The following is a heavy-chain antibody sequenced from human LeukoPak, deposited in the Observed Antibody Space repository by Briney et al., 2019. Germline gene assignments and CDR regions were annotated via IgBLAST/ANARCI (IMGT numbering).Heavy chain of an antibody. CDR3: ARDNAGLVKHLDAFDL. CDR1: GFTFSIYA. J-gene: IGHJ3*01. D-gene: IGHD1-26*01. CDR2: IWNDGTNT. Sequence: GGSLRLSCAASGFTFSIYAMHWVRQAPGKGLEWVAVIWNDGTNTYYGDSVKGLFTISRDNSKNTVYLQMNSLRAEDTAVYYCARDNAGLVKHLDAFDLWGQGTMVTVAS. V-gene: IGHV3-33*01.